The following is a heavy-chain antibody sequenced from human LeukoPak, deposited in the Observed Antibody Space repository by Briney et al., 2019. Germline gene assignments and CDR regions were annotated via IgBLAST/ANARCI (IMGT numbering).Heavy chain of an antibody. V-gene: IGHV1-2*02. CDR2: INPNSGGT. CDR3: ARGDIVVVPAAGVYNWFDP. J-gene: IGHJ5*02. Sequence: SVKVSCKASGYTFTGYYMHWVRQAPGQGLEWMGWINPNSGGTNYAQKFQGRVTMTRDTSISTAYMELSRLRSDDTAVYYCARGDIVVVPAAGVYNWFDPWGQGTLVTVSS. CDR1: GYTFTGYY. D-gene: IGHD2-2*01.